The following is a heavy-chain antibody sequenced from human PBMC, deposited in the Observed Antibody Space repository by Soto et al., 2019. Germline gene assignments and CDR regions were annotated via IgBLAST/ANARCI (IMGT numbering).Heavy chain of an antibody. V-gene: IGHV4-59*12. D-gene: IGHD3-16*01. CDR3: ARVGGINWFDP. CDR1: GGSISRYY. Sequence: SETLSLTCTVSGGSISRYYWNWIRQPPGKGLEWIGYIYYSGSTYYNPSLKSRVTISVDTSKNQFSLKLSSVTAADTAAYYCARVGGINWFDPWGQGTLVTV. J-gene: IGHJ5*02. CDR2: IYYSGST.